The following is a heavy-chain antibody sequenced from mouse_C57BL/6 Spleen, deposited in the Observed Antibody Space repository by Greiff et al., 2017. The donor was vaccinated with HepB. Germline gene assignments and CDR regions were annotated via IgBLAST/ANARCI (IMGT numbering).Heavy chain of an antibody. Sequence: QVQLQQPGAELVRPGSSVKLSRKASGYTFTSYWMHWVKQRPIQGLEWIGNIDPSDSETHYNQKFKDKATLTVDKSSSTAYMQLSSLTSEDSAVYYWARDYYYGSSYDWYFDVWGTGTTVTVSS. V-gene: IGHV1-52*01. CDR1: GYTFTSYW. CDR3: ARDYYYGSSYDWYFDV. D-gene: IGHD1-1*01. J-gene: IGHJ1*03. CDR2: IDPSDSET.